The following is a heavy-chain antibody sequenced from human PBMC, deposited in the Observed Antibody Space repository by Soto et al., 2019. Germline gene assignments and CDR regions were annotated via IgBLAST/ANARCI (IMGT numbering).Heavy chain of an antibody. CDR2: ISYNGRNE. V-gene: IGHV3-30*03. Sequence: GGSLRLSCAASGFTFSSYAMHWVRQAPGKGLEWVAVISYNGRNEHYTDSVKGRFTISRDNSRNTVYLQMNSLRVEDTAVYYCARDSWKKPSNWFDHWGQGTLVTVSS. J-gene: IGHJ5*02. CDR1: GFTFSSYA. CDR3: ARDSWKKPSNWFDH. D-gene: IGHD1-1*01.